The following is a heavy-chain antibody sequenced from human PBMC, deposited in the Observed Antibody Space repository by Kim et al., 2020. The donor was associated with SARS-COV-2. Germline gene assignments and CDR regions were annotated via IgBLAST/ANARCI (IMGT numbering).Heavy chain of an antibody. CDR2: INYGGTT. Sequence: SETLSLTCTVSGGSMNDHYWTWIRQTPNKGLEWIGYINYGGTTSYSPSLQSRLTISVDTSRNQFSLKLRSVTAADTGVYYCVRDGRGSAYSGMDVWGQGTTVTVSS. D-gene: IGHD3-10*01. J-gene: IGHJ6*02. V-gene: IGHV4-59*11. CDR3: VRDGRGSAYSGMDV. CDR1: GGSMNDHY.